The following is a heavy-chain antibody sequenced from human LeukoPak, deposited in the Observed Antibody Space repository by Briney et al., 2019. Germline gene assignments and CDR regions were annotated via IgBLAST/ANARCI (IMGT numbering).Heavy chain of an antibody. V-gene: IGHV3-30*18. CDR2: ISYDGSNK. Sequence: GGSLRLSCAASGFTFSSYWMSWVRQAPGKGLEWVAVISYDGSNKYYADSVKGRFTISRDNSKNTLYLQMNSLRVEDTAVYYCVKDFGRNLGGPGYWGRGTLVTVSS. CDR1: GFTFSSYW. CDR3: VKDFGRNLGGPGY. J-gene: IGHJ4*02. D-gene: IGHD3-10*01.